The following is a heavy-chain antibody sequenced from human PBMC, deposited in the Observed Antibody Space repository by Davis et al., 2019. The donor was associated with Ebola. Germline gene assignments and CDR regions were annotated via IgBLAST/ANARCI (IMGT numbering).Heavy chain of an antibody. CDR3: ARDESYYYYGMDV. CDR1: GFTFSSYA. CDR2: SSGSGCST. V-gene: IGHV3-23*01. Sequence: GESLKISCAASGFTFSSYAMSWVRQAPGKGPEWVPASSGSGCSTYFADSVKGRFTISRDNAKNPLYLQMNSLRAEDTAVYYCARDESYYYYGMDVWVQGTTVTFSS. J-gene: IGHJ6*01.